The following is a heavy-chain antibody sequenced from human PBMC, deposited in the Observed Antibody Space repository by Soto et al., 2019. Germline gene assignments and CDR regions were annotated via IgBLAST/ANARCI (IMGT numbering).Heavy chain of an antibody. D-gene: IGHD3-10*01. CDR2: INHSGSN. CDR3: ATGFGSGFYYYYGMDV. CDR1: GGSFSGYY. Sequence: SETLSLTCAVYGGSFSGYYWSWIRQPPGKGLEWIGEINHSGSNNYNPSLKSRVTISVDTSKNQFSLKLSSVTAADTAVYYCATGFGSGFYYYYGMDVWGQGTTVTVSS. V-gene: IGHV4-34*01. J-gene: IGHJ6*02.